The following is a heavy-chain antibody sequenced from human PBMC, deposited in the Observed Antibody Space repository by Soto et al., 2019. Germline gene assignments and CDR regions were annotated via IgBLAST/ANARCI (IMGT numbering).Heavy chain of an antibody. J-gene: IGHJ5*02. CDR2: IYYNGRT. D-gene: IGHD2-2*01. Sequence: PSETLSLTCTVSGGSLSSGNYYWRWIPHHPGKGLEWIGHIYYNGRTHYNPSLQTPVTISLDTSKNQFSLKVNSVTAADTAVYYCARSGVVPAAKWFDPWGQGT. V-gene: IGHV4-31*01. CDR3: ARSGVVPAAKWFDP. CDR1: GGSLSSGNYY.